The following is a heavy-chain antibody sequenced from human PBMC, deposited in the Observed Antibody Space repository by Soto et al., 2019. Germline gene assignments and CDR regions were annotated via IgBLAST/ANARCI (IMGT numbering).Heavy chain of an antibody. V-gene: IGHV4-4*02. J-gene: IGHJ4*02. CDR2: MYHSGST. CDR1: RGSITTANW. Sequence: QVPLQESGPRLVRPSGTLSLTCNVSRGSITTANWWNWVRQPPGRGLEWIGEMYHSGSTNYNLSLKSRVTLSVDKSKNQFSLTLSSVTAADTAIYYCARRGGGVVLAATTPFDYWGQGILVTVSS. D-gene: IGHD2-15*01. CDR3: ARRGGGVVLAATTPFDY.